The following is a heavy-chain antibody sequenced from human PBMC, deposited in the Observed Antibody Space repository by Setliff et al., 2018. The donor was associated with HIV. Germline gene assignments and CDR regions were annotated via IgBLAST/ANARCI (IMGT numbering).Heavy chain of an antibody. CDR2: INNGGNT. Sequence: SETLSLTCTVSGDFSSSDHYWGWVRQPPGKGLEWIGSINNGGNTYHSPALTTRVTMSVDTSKSQFSLKLSSVTAADTGVYYCARLFQWMSYSFDIWGQGTVVTV. J-gene: IGHJ3*02. D-gene: IGHD5-12*01. CDR3: ARLFQWMSYSFDI. V-gene: IGHV4-38-2*02. CDR1: GDFSSSDHY.